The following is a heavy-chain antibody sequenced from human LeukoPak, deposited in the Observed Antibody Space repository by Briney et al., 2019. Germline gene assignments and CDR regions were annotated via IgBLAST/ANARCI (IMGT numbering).Heavy chain of an antibody. Sequence: ASVKVSCKASGYSFTAYYMHWVRQAPGQGLEWMGWINPNSGGTNYAQKFQGRVTMTRDTSITTAYMELSRLRSDDTAVYYCARALANEDAFDIWGQGTMVTVSS. CDR2: INPNSGGT. CDR3: ARALANEDAFDI. J-gene: IGHJ3*02. D-gene: IGHD1-1*01. CDR1: GYSFTAYY. V-gene: IGHV1-2*02.